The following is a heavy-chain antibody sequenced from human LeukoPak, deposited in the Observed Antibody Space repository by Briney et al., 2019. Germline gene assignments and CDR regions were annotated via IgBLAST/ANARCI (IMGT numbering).Heavy chain of an antibody. V-gene: IGHV3-48*04. CDR1: GLSFSSFA. CDR3: ATSSGVGMDV. D-gene: IGHD3-22*01. CDR2: ISSSGSTI. J-gene: IGHJ6*02. Sequence: PGGSLRLSCAASGLSFSSFAMSWVRQAPGKGLEWVSYISSSGSTIYYADSVKGRFTISRDNAKNSLYLQMNSLRAEDTAVYYCATSSGVGMDVWGQGTTVTVSS.